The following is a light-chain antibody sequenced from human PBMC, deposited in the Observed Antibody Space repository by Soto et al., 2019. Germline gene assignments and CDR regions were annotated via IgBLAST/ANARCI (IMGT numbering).Light chain of an antibody. Sequence: EIVLTQSPGTLSLSPGERATLSCRASQSVSSSNLAWYQQKPGQAPRLLIYGASSRANGIPDRFSGSGSGTDFTLTISRLEPEDFAMYYCQQSGSSPLTFGGGTQVEIK. CDR3: QQSGSSPLT. J-gene: IGKJ4*01. V-gene: IGKV3-20*01. CDR2: GAS. CDR1: QSVSSSN.